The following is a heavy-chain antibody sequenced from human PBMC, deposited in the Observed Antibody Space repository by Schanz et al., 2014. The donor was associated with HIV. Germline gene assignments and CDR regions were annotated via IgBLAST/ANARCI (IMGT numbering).Heavy chain of an antibody. CDR2: ITPLFGAT. J-gene: IGHJ4*02. V-gene: IGHV1-69*01. Sequence: QVQLVQSGAEVKKPGSSVKISCKASGDSFSNLGINWVRQAPGQGLEWMGGITPLFGATNYAPKFQDRVTIIADEAASTAYMELNSLRSEDTAVYYCARDSPVAAGTLDYWGQGTLVTVSS. CDR3: ARDSPVAAGTLDY. CDR1: GDSFSNLG. D-gene: IGHD6-13*01.